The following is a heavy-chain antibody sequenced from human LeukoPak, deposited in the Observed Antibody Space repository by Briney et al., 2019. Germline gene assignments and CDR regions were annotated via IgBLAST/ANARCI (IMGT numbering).Heavy chain of an antibody. CDR3: ARGPITMIVVGYRAGPCDY. D-gene: IGHD3-22*01. V-gene: IGHV1-46*01. CDR2: INPSGGST. CDR1: GYTFTSYY. J-gene: IGHJ4*02. Sequence: ASVKVSCKASGYTFTSYYMHWVRQAPGQGLEWMGIINPSGGSTSYAQKFQGRVTMTRDTSTSTVYMELSSLRSEDTAVYYCARGPITMIVVGYRAGPCDYWGQGTLVTVSS.